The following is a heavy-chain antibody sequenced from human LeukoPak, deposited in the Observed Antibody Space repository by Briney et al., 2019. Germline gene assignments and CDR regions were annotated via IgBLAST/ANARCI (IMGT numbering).Heavy chain of an antibody. CDR2: IYSGGST. D-gene: IGHD2-2*01. J-gene: IGHJ3*02. Sequence: PGGSLRLSCAASGFTVSSDYMSWVRQAPGKGLEWVSVIYSGGSTYYADSVKGRFIISRDNSKNTLYLQMNSLRAEDTAVYYCARGGDGCSSTSRQHDAFDIWGQGTMVTVSS. CDR3: ARGGDGCSSTSRQHDAFDI. V-gene: IGHV3-66*01. CDR1: GFTVSSDY.